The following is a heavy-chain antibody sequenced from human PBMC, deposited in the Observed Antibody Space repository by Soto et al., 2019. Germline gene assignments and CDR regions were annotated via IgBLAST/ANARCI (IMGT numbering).Heavy chain of an antibody. CDR1: GFTFSDHY. J-gene: IGHJ6*02. CDR2: TRNKANSYTT. D-gene: IGHD3-3*01. V-gene: IGHV3-72*01. CDR3: ARVNYDFWSVYSHGLDV. Sequence: EVQLVESGGGLVQPGGSLRLSCAASGFTFSDHYMDWVRQAPGKGLEWVGRTRNKANSYTTEYAASVKGRFTISRDDSKNSLYPQMNSLKTEDTAVYYCARVNYDFWSVYSHGLDVWGQGTTVTVSS.